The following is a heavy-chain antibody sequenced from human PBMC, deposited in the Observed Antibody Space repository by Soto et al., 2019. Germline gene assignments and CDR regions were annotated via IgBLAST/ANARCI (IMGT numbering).Heavy chain of an antibody. CDR1: GFTFSSYA. Sequence: GGSLRLSCAASGFTFSSYAMSWVRQAPGKGLEWVSAISGSGGSTYCADSVKGRFTISRDNSKNTLYLQMNSLRAEDTAVYYCAKDPGGSGWALYYFDYWGQGTLVTVSS. D-gene: IGHD6-19*01. J-gene: IGHJ4*02. CDR3: AKDPGGSGWALYYFDY. V-gene: IGHV3-23*01. CDR2: ISGSGGST.